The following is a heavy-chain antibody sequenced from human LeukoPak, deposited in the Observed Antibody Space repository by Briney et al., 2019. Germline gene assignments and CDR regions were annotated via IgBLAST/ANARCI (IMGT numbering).Heavy chain of an antibody. Sequence: GGSLRLSCAASGFTFSSYGMHWVRQAPGKGLEWVAFMRYDGNNKYYADSVKGRFTISRDNSKNTLYLQMNSLRAEDTAVYYCAKGPLSHYYYYMDVWGKGTTVTVSS. CDR1: GFTFSSYG. V-gene: IGHV3-30*02. CDR2: MRYDGNNK. D-gene: IGHD2/OR15-2a*01. CDR3: AKGPLSHYYYYMDV. J-gene: IGHJ6*03.